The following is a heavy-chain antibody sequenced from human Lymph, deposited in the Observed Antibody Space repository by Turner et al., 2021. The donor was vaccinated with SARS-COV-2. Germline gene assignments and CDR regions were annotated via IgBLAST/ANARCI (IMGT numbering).Heavy chain of an antibody. CDR1: GFTLSNYA. D-gene: IGHD3-3*01. V-gene: IGHV3-30-3*01. CDR3: ASNFWSAYRLDY. J-gene: IGHJ4*02. Sequence: QVQLVESGGGVVQPGRSLRLSCVDSGFTLSNYAMPWVRQAPGKGLEWVAVISYDGSNKYYADSVKGRFTISRDNSKNTLYLQMNSLRAEDTAVYYCASNFWSAYRLDYWGQGTLVTVSS. CDR2: ISYDGSNK.